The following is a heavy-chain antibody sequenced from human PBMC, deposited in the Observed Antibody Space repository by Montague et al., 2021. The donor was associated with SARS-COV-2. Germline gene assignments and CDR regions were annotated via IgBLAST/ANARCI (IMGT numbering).Heavy chain of an antibody. D-gene: IGHD3-9*01. CDR2: FDPEDGET. CDR3: ATSPPFYDILTGYYKGWWFDP. Sequence: SVKVSCKASGYTLTELSMHWVRQAPGKGLEWMGGFDPEDGETIYAQKFQGRVTMTEDTSTDTAYMELSSLRSEDTAVYYCATSPPFYDILTGYYKGWWFDPWGQGTLVTVSS. V-gene: IGHV1-24*01. CDR1: GYTLTELS. J-gene: IGHJ5*02.